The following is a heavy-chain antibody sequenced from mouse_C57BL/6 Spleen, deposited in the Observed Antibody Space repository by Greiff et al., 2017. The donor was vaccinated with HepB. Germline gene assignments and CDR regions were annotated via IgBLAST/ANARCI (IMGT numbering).Heavy chain of an antibody. V-gene: IGHV1-47*01. CDR1: GYTFTTYP. D-gene: IGHD2-4*01. Sequence: QVQLQQSGAELVKPGASVKMSCKASGYTFTTYPIEWMKQNHGKSLEWIGNFHPYNDDTKYNEKFKGKATLTVEKSSSTVYLELSRLTSDDSAVYYCARGGAYDYDERYFDVWGTGTTVTVSS. CDR3: ARGGAYDYDERYFDV. CDR2: FHPYNDDT. J-gene: IGHJ1*03.